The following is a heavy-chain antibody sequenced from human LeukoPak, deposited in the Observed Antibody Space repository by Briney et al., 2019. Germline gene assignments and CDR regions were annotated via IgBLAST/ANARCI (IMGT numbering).Heavy chain of an antibody. CDR2: IYSGGST. Sequence: PGGSLRPSCAASGLTVSSNYMSWVRQAPGKGLEWVSVIYSGGSTYYADSVKGRFTISRDNSKNTLHLQMNSLRAEDTAVYYCARAGPYYYYGMDVWGQGTTVTVSS. D-gene: IGHD2-8*02. J-gene: IGHJ6*02. CDR1: GLTVSSNY. V-gene: IGHV3-66*01. CDR3: ARAGPYYYYGMDV.